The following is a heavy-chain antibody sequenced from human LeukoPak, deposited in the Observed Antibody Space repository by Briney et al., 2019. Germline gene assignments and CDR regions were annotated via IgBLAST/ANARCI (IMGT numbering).Heavy chain of an antibody. D-gene: IGHD3-10*01. V-gene: IGHV3-30*02. CDR1: GFTFSNYG. Sequence: GGSLRLSCAASGFTFSNYGMHWVRQAPGKGLEWVAFIQYDGSNKYYADSVKDRFTISRDNSKNTLYLQMNSLRAGDTAVYYRAKDRNTMVRGISMDVWGKGTTVTISS. CDR3: AKDRNTMVRGISMDV. CDR2: IQYDGSNK. J-gene: IGHJ6*04.